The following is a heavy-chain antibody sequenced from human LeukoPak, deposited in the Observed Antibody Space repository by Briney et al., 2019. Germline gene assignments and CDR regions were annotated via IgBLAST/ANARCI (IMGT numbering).Heavy chain of an antibody. Sequence: GGSLRLSCAASGFTFSSYGMHWVRQAPGKGLVWVSRINSDGSSTNYADSVKGRFTISRDNAKNTLYLQMNSLRAEDTAVYYCARGGSYYDSSGYSDWGQGTLVTVSS. V-gene: IGHV3-74*01. CDR2: INSDGSST. D-gene: IGHD3-22*01. CDR1: GFTFSSYG. CDR3: ARGGSYYDSSGYSD. J-gene: IGHJ4*02.